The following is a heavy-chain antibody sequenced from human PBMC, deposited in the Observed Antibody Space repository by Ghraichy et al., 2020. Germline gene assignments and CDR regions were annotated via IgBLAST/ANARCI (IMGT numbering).Heavy chain of an antibody. D-gene: IGHD3-10*01. CDR3: VKVRAPNRPDYYYYMDV. CDR1: GFTFSSYA. Sequence: GGSLRLSCSASGFTFSSYAMHWVRQAPGKGLEYVSAISSNGGSTYYADFVKGRFTISRDNSKNTLYLQMSSLRAEDTAVYYCVKVRAPNRPDYYYYMDVWGKGTTVTVSS. J-gene: IGHJ6*03. CDR2: ISSNGGST. V-gene: IGHV3-64D*06.